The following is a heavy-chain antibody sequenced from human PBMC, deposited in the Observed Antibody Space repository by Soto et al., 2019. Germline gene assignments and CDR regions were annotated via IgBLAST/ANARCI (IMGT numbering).Heavy chain of an antibody. V-gene: IGHV1-2*04. CDR2: INPNSGGT. Sequence: GASVKVSCKASGYTFTGYYMHWVRQAPGQGLEWMGWINPNSGGTNYAQKFQGWVTMTRDTSISTAYMELSRLRSDDTAVYYCAREIGQQLVHPAGMPAYWGQGTLVTVSS. CDR3: AREIGQQLVHPAGMPAY. J-gene: IGHJ4*02. CDR1: GYTFTGYY. D-gene: IGHD6-13*01.